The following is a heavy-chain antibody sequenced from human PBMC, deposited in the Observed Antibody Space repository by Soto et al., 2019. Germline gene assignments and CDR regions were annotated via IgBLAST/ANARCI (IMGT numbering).Heavy chain of an antibody. CDR2: IVVGSGNT. CDR3: AAASRITIFGVVITPHYGMDV. D-gene: IGHD3-3*01. V-gene: IGHV1-58*01. J-gene: IGHJ6*02. CDR1: GFTFTSSA. Sequence: ASVKVSCKASGFTFTSSAVQWVRQARGQRLEWIGWIVVGSGNTNYAQKFQERVTITRDMSTSTAYMELSSLRSEDTAVYYCAAASRITIFGVVITPHYGMDVWGQGTTVTV.